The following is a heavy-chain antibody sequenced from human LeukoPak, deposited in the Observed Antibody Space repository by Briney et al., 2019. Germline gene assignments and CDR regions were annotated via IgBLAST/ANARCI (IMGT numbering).Heavy chain of an antibody. V-gene: IGHV1-2*06. Sequence: ASVKVSCKASGYTFTGYYMHWVRQAPGQGLEWMGRINPNSGGTNYAQKFQERVTITRDMSTSTAYMELSSLRSEDTAVYYCAADRNGYSYGYVYLWGQGTLVTVSS. D-gene: IGHD5-18*01. CDR3: AADRNGYSYGYVYL. CDR2: INPNSGGT. CDR1: GYTFTGYY. J-gene: IGHJ4*02.